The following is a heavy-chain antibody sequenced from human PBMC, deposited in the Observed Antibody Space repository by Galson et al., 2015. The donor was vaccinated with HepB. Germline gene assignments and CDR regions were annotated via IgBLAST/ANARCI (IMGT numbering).Heavy chain of an antibody. CDR1: GYTFTSYY. CDR3: ARGSVHLLHDY. Sequence: SVKVSCKASGYTFTSYYIHWVRQAPGQGLEWVGIINPSGDSTTYAQKFQGRVTMTRDTSTSTVYMELSSLRSEDTAAYYCARGSVHLLHDYWGQGTLVTVSS. D-gene: IGHD2-2*01. J-gene: IGHJ4*02. V-gene: IGHV1-46*01. CDR2: INPSGDST.